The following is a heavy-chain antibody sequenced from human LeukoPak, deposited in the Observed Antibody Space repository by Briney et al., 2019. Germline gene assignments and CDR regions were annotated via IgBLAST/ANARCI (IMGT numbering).Heavy chain of an antibody. CDR1: GGSISSYY. V-gene: IGHV4-59*08. J-gene: IGHJ5*02. CDR3: ARRGVINWFDP. Sequence: SETLSLTCTVSGGSISSYYWSWIRQPPGKGLEWIGDIYYSGSTNYNPSLKSRVTISVDTSKNHFSLKLRSVTAADTAVYYCARRGVINWFDPWGQGTLVTVSS. D-gene: IGHD3-10*01. CDR2: IYYSGST.